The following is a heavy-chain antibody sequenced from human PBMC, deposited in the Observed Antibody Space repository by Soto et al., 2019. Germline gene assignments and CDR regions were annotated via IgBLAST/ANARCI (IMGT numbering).Heavy chain of an antibody. D-gene: IGHD6-19*01. V-gene: IGHV4-30-2*01. J-gene: IGHJ4*02. Sequence: SETLTLTCAVSGGSISSGGYSWSWIRQPPGKGLEWIGYIYHSGSTYYNPSLKSRVTISVDRSKNQFSLKLSSVTAADTAVYYCAREIAVAGTGYFDYWGQGTLVTVSS. CDR1: GGSISSGGYS. CDR3: AREIAVAGTGYFDY. CDR2: IYHSGST.